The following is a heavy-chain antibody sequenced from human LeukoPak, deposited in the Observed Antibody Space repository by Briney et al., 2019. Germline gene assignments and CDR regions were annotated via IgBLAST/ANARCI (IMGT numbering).Heavy chain of an antibody. CDR1: GFTFSNYP. Sequence: HPGGSLRLSCVVSGFTFSNYPMSWVRQAPGKGLEWVSVISESGEVTHYADSVKGRFTISRDNSKNTLYLQMNSLRAEDTAVYYCAKVRSSSWYSHSDFDYWGQGTLVTVSS. V-gene: IGHV3-23*01. CDR3: AKVRSSSWYSHSDFDY. CDR2: ISESGEVT. J-gene: IGHJ4*02. D-gene: IGHD6-13*01.